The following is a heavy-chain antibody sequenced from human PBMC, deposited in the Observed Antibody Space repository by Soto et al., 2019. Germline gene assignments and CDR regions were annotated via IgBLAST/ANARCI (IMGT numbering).Heavy chain of an antibody. Sequence: GASVKVSCKASGYTFTGYYMHWVRQAPGQGLEWMGWINPNSGGTNYAQKFQGRVTMTRDTSISTVYMELSRLRSDDTAVYYCATQAPGGYYRYMDYWGQGTLVTVS. CDR3: ATQAPGGYYRYMDY. D-gene: IGHD3-3*01. CDR1: GYTFTGYY. J-gene: IGHJ4*02. CDR2: INPNSGGT. V-gene: IGHV1-2*02.